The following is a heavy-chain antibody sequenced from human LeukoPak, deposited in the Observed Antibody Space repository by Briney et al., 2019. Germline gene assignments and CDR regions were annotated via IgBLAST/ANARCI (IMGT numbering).Heavy chain of an antibody. J-gene: IGHJ4*02. D-gene: IGHD6-6*01. CDR1: GFTFSSHG. CDR3: AKDATARPTIDY. V-gene: IGHV3-30*18. Sequence: GGSLRLSCAASGFTFSSHGIHWVRQAPGKGLEWVAVISYDGSDKYYADSVKGRFTISRDNSKNTLYLQMNSLRAEDTAVYFCAKDATARPTIDYWGQGTLVTVSS. CDR2: ISYDGSDK.